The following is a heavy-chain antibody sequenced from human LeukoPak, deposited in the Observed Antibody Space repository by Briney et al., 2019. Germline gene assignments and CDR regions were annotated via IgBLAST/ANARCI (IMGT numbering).Heavy chain of an antibody. CDR2: ISSTSNTI. Sequence: GGSLRLSCAASGFTFSSYSMNWVRQAPGKGLEWVSYISSTSNTIYFADSVKGRFTISRDDAKNSLYLQMNSLRAEDTAVYYCARRGHGYGSPFDYWGQGTLVTVSS. D-gene: IGHD5-18*01. CDR1: GFTFSSYS. J-gene: IGHJ4*02. V-gene: IGHV3-48*01. CDR3: ARRGHGYGSPFDY.